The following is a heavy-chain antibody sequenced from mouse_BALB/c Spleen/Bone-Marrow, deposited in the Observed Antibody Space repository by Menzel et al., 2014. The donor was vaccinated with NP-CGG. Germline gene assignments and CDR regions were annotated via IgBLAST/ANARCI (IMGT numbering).Heavy chain of an antibody. J-gene: IGHJ3*01. Sequence: EVKLEESGPGLVKPSQSLSLTCSVTGYSITSGYYWNWIRQFPGNTLEWMGYISYDGSNNYNPSLKNRISITRDTSKNQFFLKLNSVTTEDTATYYCAGYDEAWFAYWGQGTLVTVSA. D-gene: IGHD2-14*01. CDR3: AGYDEAWFAY. V-gene: IGHV3-6*02. CDR2: ISYDGSN. CDR1: GYSITSGYY.